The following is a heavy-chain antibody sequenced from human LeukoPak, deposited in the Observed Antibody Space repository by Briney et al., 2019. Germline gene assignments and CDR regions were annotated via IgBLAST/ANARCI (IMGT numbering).Heavy chain of an antibody. CDR1: RFTVSSNY. V-gene: IGHV3-53*05. CDR3: AGTITMVRGVITAYYYYYYMDV. CDR2: IYSGGST. D-gene: IGHD3-10*01. Sequence: GGSLRLSCAASRFTVSSNYMSWVRQAPGKGLEWVSVIYSGGSTYYADSVKGRFTISRDNSKNTLYLQMGSLRSDDTAVYYCAGTITMVRGVITAYYYYYYMDVWGKGTTVTVSS. J-gene: IGHJ6*03.